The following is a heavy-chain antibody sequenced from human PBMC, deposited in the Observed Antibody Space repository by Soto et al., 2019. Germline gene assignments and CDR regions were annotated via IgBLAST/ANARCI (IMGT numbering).Heavy chain of an antibody. CDR2: IHYSGST. CDR1: GDSVRGYY. Sequence: QVQLQESGPGLVKPSETLSLTCSVSGDSVRGYYSNWIRQPPGKGLEWIGYIHYSGSTVYSPSLNSRVTISVDTSKNQFSLTLTSVTAADTAVYYCARDRDGYSYGYDYWGQGTLVTVS. CDR3: ARDRDGYSYGYDY. D-gene: IGHD5-18*01. J-gene: IGHJ4*02. V-gene: IGHV4-59*02.